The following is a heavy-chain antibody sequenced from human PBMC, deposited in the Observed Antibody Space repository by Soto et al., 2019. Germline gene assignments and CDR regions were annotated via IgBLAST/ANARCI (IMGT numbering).Heavy chain of an antibody. J-gene: IGHJ3*02. Sequence: QVQLVQSGAEVKKPGSSVKVSCKASGGSFSTYGISWVRQAPGQGLEWMGGFIPVFTTAKYAQKFQGRVSITADESTDTAYMGLSSLRSEDTAVYFCARDVVDVSRTTGRHGALDIWGQGTVVTVSS. CDR2: FIPVFTTA. D-gene: IGHD4-17*01. CDR1: GGSFSTYG. V-gene: IGHV1-69*01. CDR3: ARDVVDVSRTTGRHGALDI.